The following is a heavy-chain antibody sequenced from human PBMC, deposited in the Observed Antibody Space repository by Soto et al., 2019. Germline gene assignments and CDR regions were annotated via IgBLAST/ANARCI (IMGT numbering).Heavy chain of an antibody. CDR3: ARAAGLY. J-gene: IGHJ4*02. CDR1: GLTVSSNY. V-gene: IGHV3-66*01. Sequence: EVQLVESGGGLVQPGGSLRLSCAASGLTVSSNYMSWVRQAPGKGLEWLLVIYSDGTTYYGDSVKGRFTISRDNSKNTLYLQMTSLRAEDTAVYYCARAAGLYWGQGTLVSVSS. D-gene: IGHD3-10*01. CDR2: IYSDGTT.